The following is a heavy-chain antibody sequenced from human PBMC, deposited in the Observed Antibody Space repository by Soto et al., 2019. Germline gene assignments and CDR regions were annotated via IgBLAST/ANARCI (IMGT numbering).Heavy chain of an antibody. D-gene: IGHD2-15*01. Sequence: SETLSLTCTVSGGSISSVDYCRSSIRQPPGKGLEWIGYIYYSGSTYYNPSLKSRVTISVDTSKNQFSLKLSSVTAADTAVYYCARARGARYFDYWGQGTLVTVSS. V-gene: IGHV4-30-4*01. CDR2: IYYSGST. CDR1: GGSISSVDYC. J-gene: IGHJ4*02. CDR3: ARARGARYFDY.